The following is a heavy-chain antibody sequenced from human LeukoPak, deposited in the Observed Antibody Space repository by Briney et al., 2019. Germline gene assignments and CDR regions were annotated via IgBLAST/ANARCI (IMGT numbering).Heavy chain of an antibody. V-gene: IGHV1-18*01. Sequence: ASVKVSCKASGYTFTSYGISWVRQAPGQGLEWMGWIGTYNGNTNYAPKLQGRVTMTTDTSTSTAYMELRSLRSDDTAVYYCARSGYCSGGSCYSGAFDIWGQGTMVTVS. CDR3: ARSGYCSGGSCYSGAFDI. CDR2: IGTYNGNT. J-gene: IGHJ3*02. D-gene: IGHD2-15*01. CDR1: GYTFTSYG.